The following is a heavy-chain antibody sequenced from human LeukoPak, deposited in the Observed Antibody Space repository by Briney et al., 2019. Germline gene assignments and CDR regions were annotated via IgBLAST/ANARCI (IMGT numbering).Heavy chain of an antibody. D-gene: IGHD2-15*01. CDR2: IYYSGST. J-gene: IGHJ5*02. Sequence: SETLSLTCTVSGGSISSYYWSWIRQPPGKGLEWIGYIYYSGSTNYNPSLKSRVTISVDTSKNQFSLKLSSVTAADTAVYYCARDSTIYYCSGGSCYLNWFDPWGQGTLVTVSS. V-gene: IGHV4-59*12. CDR1: GGSISSYY. CDR3: ARDSTIYYCSGGSCYLNWFDP.